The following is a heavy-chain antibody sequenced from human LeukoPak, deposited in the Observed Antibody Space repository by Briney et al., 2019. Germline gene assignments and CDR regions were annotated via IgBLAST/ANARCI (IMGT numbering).Heavy chain of an antibody. CDR3: ARDWNRYAY. Sequence: PSETLSLTCTVSGGSISSSSYYWGWIRQPPGKGLEWIGSIYYSGSTYYNPSLKSRVTISVDTSKNQFSLKLSSVTAADTAVYYCARDWNRYAYWGQGTLVTVSS. V-gene: IGHV4-39*07. CDR1: GGSISSSSYY. J-gene: IGHJ4*02. CDR2: IYYSGST. D-gene: IGHD1-1*01.